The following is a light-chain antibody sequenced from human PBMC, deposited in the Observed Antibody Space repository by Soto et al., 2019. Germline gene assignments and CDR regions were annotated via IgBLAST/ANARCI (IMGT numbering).Light chain of an antibody. Sequence: EIVLTQSPDTLSLSPGERATLSCRASQSVSSNYLAWYQRKPGQAPRFLIYDASSRATGIPDRFSGSGSGTDFTLTISRLEPEDFAVYYCQQYGSSPLTFGGGTKVEIK. J-gene: IGKJ4*01. CDR2: DAS. CDR3: QQYGSSPLT. V-gene: IGKV3-20*01. CDR1: QSVSSNY.